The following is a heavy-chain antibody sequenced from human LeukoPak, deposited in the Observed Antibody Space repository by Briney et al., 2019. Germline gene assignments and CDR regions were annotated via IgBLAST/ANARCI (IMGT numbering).Heavy chain of an antibody. CDR3: ARDPPYCSSTSCYSGAFDI. Sequence: ASVKVSCKASGYTFTSYYMHWVRQAPGQGLEWMGIINPSGGSTSYAQKFQGRVTMTRDTSTSTVYMELSSLRSEDAAVYYCARDPPYCSSTSCYSGAFDIWGQGTMVTVSS. V-gene: IGHV1-46*01. D-gene: IGHD2-2*01. CDR2: INPSGGST. CDR1: GYTFTSYY. J-gene: IGHJ3*02.